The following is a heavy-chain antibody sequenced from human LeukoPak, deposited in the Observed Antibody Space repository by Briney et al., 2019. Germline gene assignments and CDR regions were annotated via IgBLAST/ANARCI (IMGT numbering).Heavy chain of an antibody. D-gene: IGHD2-15*01. V-gene: IGHV1-18*04. J-gene: IGHJ4*02. CDR1: GYTFTAYH. Sequence: ASVKVSCKASGYTFTAYHMHWVRQAPGQGLEWMGWISGYNGNIKYAQKLQGRVTMTTDTSTSIAYMELRSLRSDDTAVYYCARDCSGGSCYDGVDYWGQGTLVTVSS. CDR3: ARDCSGGSCYDGVDY. CDR2: ISGYNGNI.